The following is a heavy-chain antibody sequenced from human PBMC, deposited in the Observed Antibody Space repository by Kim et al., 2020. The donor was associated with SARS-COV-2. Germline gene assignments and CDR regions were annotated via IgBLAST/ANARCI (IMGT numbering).Heavy chain of an antibody. Sequence: NSPPPPSRRVAISVDTDKNQFSLKLSSVTAADTAVYYCARDFYYYGMDVWGQGTTVTVSS. J-gene: IGHJ6*02. CDR3: ARDFYYYGMDV. V-gene: IGHV4-59*01.